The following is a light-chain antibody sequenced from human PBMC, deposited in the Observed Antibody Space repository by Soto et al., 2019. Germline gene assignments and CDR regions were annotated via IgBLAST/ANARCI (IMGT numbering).Light chain of an antibody. CDR3: QQYDNWPLT. CDR1: QSVSSIH. J-gene: IGKJ4*01. CDR2: DAS. V-gene: IGKV3-20*01. Sequence: EIVLTQSPGTQSLSPRERATLSCRASQSVSSIHLAWYQQKPGQTPRLLIYDASNRAAGVPARFSGSGSGTDFTLTISSLQSEDFGVYFCQQYDNWPLTFGGGTKVDI.